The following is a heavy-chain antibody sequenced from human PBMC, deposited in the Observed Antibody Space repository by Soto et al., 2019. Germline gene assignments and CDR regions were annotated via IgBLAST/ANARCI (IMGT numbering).Heavy chain of an antibody. CDR2: IYYSGST. J-gene: IGHJ4*02. Sequence: QVQLQESGPGLVKPSETLSLTCTVSGGSISSYYWSGIRQPPGKGLEWIGYIYYSGSTNYNPSLKSRVTISVDMSKNQFSLKLSSVTAADTAVYYCARRYGGNFDYWGQGTLVTVSS. D-gene: IGHD1-26*01. CDR1: GGSISSYY. V-gene: IGHV4-59*01. CDR3: ARRYGGNFDY.